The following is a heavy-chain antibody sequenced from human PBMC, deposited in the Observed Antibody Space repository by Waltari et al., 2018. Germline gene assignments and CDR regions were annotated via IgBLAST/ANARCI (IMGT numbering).Heavy chain of an antibody. CDR2: IYWNDDK. CDR3: AHRQRGMKSVKVAFDY. V-gene: IGHV2-5*01. J-gene: IGHJ4*02. CDR1: GFSLSTSGVG. D-gene: IGHD1-20*01. Sequence: QITLKESGPTLVKPTQTLTLTCTFSGFSLSTSGVGVGWIRQPPGKALEWLALIYWNDDKRYSPSLKSRLTITKDTSKNQVVLTMTNMDPVDTATYYCAHRQRGMKSVKVAFDYWGQGTLVTVSS.